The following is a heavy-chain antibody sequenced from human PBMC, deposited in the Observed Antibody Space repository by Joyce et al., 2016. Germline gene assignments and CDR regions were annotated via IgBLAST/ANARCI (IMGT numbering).Heavy chain of an antibody. Sequence: QVQLVQSGAEVKKPGASVKVSCKASGYIFTDYFIHWVRQAPGQGLEWIGWINHNSGDTQSAQKCQVWFTRTLDTSISTAYMELRRLKSDDTAIYDCARASNGWDGATYEGMDVWGQGSTVTVSS. CDR2: INHNSGDT. CDR1: GYIFTDYF. D-gene: IGHD3-3*01. CDR3: ARASNGWDGATYEGMDV. V-gene: IGHV1-2*04. J-gene: IGHJ6*02.